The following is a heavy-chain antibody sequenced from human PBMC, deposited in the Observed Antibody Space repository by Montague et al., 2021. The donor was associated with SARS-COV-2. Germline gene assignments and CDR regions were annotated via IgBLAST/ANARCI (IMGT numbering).Heavy chain of an antibody. J-gene: IGHJ4*02. CDR3: ARDGDSSYYDSLTGFYQYFEY. CDR2: ISTSGSLI. CDR1: GFTFSNYE. D-gene: IGHD3-9*01. V-gene: IGHV3-48*03. Sequence: SLRLSCAASGFTFSNYEMHWVRQAPGKGLEWLSYISTSGSLIYYADSVKGRSTISRDNAKNALYLQLDSLTAADTAVYYCARDGDSSYYDSLTGFYQYFEYWGQGTLVTVSS.